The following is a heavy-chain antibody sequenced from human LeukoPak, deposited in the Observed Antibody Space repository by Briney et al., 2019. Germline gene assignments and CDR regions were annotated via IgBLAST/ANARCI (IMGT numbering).Heavy chain of an antibody. Sequence: GGSLRLSCAASGFTFSSYSMNWVRQAPGKGLEWVSSISSSSSYIYYADSVKGRFTISRDNAKNLLYLQMNSLRAEDTAVYYCARDQEAVAVGSSWDYWGQGTLVTVSS. CDR2: ISSSSSYI. D-gene: IGHD6-19*01. CDR3: ARDQEAVAVGSSWDY. V-gene: IGHV3-21*01. J-gene: IGHJ4*02. CDR1: GFTFSSYS.